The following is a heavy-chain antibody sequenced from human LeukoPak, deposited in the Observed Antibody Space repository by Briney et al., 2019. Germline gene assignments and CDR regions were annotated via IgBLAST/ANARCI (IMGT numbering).Heavy chain of an antibody. Sequence: GGSLRLSCAASGFTFSSYSMNWVRQAPGKGLEWVSSISSSSSYIYYADSVKGRFTISRDNAKNSLYLQMNSLRAEDTAVYYCARDLTYYYDSSGYYFDYWGQGTLVTVSS. CDR2: ISSSSSYI. J-gene: IGHJ4*02. D-gene: IGHD3-22*01. CDR3: ARDLTYYYDSSGYYFDY. CDR1: GFTFSSYS. V-gene: IGHV3-21*01.